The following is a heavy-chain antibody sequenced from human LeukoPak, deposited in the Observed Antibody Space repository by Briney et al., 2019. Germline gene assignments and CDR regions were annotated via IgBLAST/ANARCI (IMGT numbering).Heavy chain of an antibody. CDR1: GGSISSGDYY. CDR3: ARGPDSSGYYYFDY. J-gene: IGHJ4*02. D-gene: IGHD3-22*01. V-gene: IGHV4-30-4*01. CDR2: IYHSGST. Sequence: PSETLSLTCTVSGGSISSGDYYWSWIRQPPGKGLEWIGYIYHSGSTHFNPSLKNRVTISVDTSKNQFSLKLSSVTAADTAVYFCARGPDSSGYYYFDYWGQGTLVTVSS.